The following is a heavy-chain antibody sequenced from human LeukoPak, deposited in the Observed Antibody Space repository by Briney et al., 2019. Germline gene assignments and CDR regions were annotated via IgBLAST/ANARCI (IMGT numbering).Heavy chain of an antibody. CDR1: GGSFSGYY. CDR3: ARGPRTQYYGMDV. V-gene: IGHV4-34*01. J-gene: IGHJ6*04. CDR2: INHSGST. Sequence: SETLSLTCAVYGGSFSGYYWSWIRQPPGKGLEWIGEINHSGSTNYSPSLKSRVTISVDTFKNQFSLKLSSVTAADTAVYYCARGPRTQYYGMDVWGKGTTVTVSS. D-gene: IGHD1-1*01.